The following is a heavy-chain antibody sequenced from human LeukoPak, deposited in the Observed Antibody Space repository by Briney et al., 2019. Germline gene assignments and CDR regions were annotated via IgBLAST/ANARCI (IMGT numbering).Heavy chain of an antibody. J-gene: IGHJ4*02. CDR2: INPSGGST. CDR1: GYTFTSYY. D-gene: IGHD6-6*01. Sequence: ASVKGSCKASGYTFTSYYMHWVRQAPGQGLEWMGIINPSGGSTSYAQKFQGRVTMTRDTSTSTVYMELSSLRSEDTAVYYCARDESSGEMRYSSSSPFDYWGQGTLVTVSS. V-gene: IGHV1-46*01. CDR3: ARDESSGEMRYSSSSPFDY.